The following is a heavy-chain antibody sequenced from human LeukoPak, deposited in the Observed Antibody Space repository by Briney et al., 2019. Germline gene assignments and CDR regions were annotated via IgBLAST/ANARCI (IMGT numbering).Heavy chain of an antibody. V-gene: IGHV3-30*18. CDR1: GFTFSSYG. D-gene: IGHD2-2*01. CDR2: ISYDGSDK. CDR3: AKDGYPLGYCSSTSCPYYFNY. J-gene: IGHJ4*02. Sequence: PGGSLRLSCAASGFTFSSYGMHWVRQAPGKGLEWVAVISYDGSDKYYADSVKGRFTISRDNSKNTLYLQMNSPRTEDTAVYYCAKDGYPLGYCSSTSCPYYFNYWGQGTLVTVSS.